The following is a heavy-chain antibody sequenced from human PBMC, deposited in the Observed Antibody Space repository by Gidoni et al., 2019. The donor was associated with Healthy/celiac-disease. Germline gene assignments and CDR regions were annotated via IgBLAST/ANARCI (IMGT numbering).Heavy chain of an antibody. Sequence: QVQLVESVGGVVQPGRSLRLSCASSGFTFSTYGMNWVRQAPGKGLEGVAVISNDGSNKYYAESVKGRFNISRDNSKNTLYLQMNSLRAEDTAVYYCAKVGNRHVKKGVYMDVWGKGTTVTVSS. CDR2: ISNDGSNK. CDR3: AKVGNRHVKKGVYMDV. D-gene: IGHD1-1*01. V-gene: IGHV3-30*18. J-gene: IGHJ6*03. CDR1: GFTFSTYG.